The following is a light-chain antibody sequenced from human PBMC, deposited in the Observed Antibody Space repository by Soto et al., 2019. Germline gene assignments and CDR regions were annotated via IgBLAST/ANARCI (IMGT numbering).Light chain of an antibody. Sequence: DIQMTQSPSSLSASVGDRVTITCRASQSISSYLNWYQQKPGKAPKLLIYKASTLKSGVPSRFSGSGSGTKFTLTISSLQPDDFATYFCQQYDSYRTFGQGTKVDIK. CDR1: QSISSY. V-gene: IGKV1-5*03. CDR3: QQYDSYRT. J-gene: IGKJ1*01. CDR2: KAS.